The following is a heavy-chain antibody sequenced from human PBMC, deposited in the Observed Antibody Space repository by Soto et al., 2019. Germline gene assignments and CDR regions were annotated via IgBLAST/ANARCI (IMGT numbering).Heavy chain of an antibody. Sequence: EVQLVESWGGLVQTGGSLRLSCAASGFTFSSYSMNWVRQAPGKGLEWVSYISSSSSTIYYADSVKGRFTISRDNAKNSLYLQMNSLRDEDTAVDYCARQRGALIVVVVAASTEFDYCGQGPLVTVSS. J-gene: IGHJ4*02. CDR2: ISSSSSTI. V-gene: IGHV3-48*02. CDR3: ARQRGALIVVVVAASTEFDY. CDR1: GFTFSSYS. D-gene: IGHD2-15*01.